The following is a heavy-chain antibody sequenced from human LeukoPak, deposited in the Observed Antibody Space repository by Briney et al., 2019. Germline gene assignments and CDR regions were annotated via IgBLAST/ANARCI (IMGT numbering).Heavy chain of an antibody. CDR1: GFTFSSYG. D-gene: IGHD3-10*01. J-gene: IGHJ6*03. CDR3: AKDARGPQRITMVRVFYYYYYMDV. Sequence: PGGSLRLSCAASGFTFSSYGMSWVRQAPGKGLEWVSAISGSGGSTYYADSVKGRFTISRDNSKNTLYLQMNSLRAEDTAVYYCAKDARGPQRITMVRVFYYYYYMDVWGKGTTVTISS. V-gene: IGHV3-23*01. CDR2: ISGSGGST.